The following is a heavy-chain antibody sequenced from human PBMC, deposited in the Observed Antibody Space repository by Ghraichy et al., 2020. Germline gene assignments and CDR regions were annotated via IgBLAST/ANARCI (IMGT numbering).Heavy chain of an antibody. V-gene: IGHV4-39*07. J-gene: IGHJ2*01. Sequence: SETLSLTCTVSGGSISSSSYYWGWIRQPPGKGLEWIGSIYYSGSTYYNPSLKSRVTISVDTSKNQFSLKLSSVTAADTAVYYCAREPSYGQEGYFDLWGRGTLVTVSS. CDR1: GGSISSSSYY. D-gene: IGHD4-17*01. CDR2: IYYSGST. CDR3: AREPSYGQEGYFDL.